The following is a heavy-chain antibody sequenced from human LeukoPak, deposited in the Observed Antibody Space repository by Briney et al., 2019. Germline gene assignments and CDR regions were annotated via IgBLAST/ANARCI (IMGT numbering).Heavy chain of an antibody. CDR3: ARMEFDP. CDR1: GGSFSDYY. CDR2: INHSGST. J-gene: IGHJ5*02. Sequence: SETLSLTCGVYGGSFSDYYWSWIRQPPGKGLEWIGEINHSGSTNYNPSLKSRVTISVDTSKNQFSLKVNSVTAADTAVYYCARMEFDPWGQGTLVTVSS. V-gene: IGHV4-34*01.